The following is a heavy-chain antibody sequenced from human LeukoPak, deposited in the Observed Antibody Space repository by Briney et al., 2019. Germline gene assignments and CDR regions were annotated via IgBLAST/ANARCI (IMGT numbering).Heavy chain of an antibody. CDR3: AILGTADWVPRGYSDY. J-gene: IGHJ4*02. D-gene: IGHD2-21*02. Sequence: GSSVKVSCKASEGTFSSYAISWVRQAPGQGLEWMGGIIPILGIANYAQKFQGRVTITADKSTSTAYMELSSLRSEDTAVYYCAILGTADWVPRGYSDYWGQGTLVTVSS. CDR1: EGTFSSYA. CDR2: IIPILGIA. V-gene: IGHV1-69*04.